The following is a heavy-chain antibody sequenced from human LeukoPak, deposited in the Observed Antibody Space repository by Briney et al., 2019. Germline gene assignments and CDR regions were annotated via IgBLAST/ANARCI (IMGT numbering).Heavy chain of an antibody. Sequence: ASVKVSCKASGYTFTSYYMYWVRQAPGQGLEWMGIINPSGGSTNYAQKFQGRVTVTRDTSTSTVYMELSSLRSEDTAVYYCAKGPRITLVRGGQWYYYMDVWGKGTTVTVSS. CDR2: INPSGGST. CDR3: AKGPRITLVRGGQWYYYMDV. J-gene: IGHJ6*03. D-gene: IGHD3-10*01. V-gene: IGHV1-46*01. CDR1: GYTFTSYY.